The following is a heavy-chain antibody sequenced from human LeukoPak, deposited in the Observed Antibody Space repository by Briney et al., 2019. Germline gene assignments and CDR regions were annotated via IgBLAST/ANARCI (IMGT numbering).Heavy chain of an antibody. V-gene: IGHV3-23*01. D-gene: IGHD4-11*01. CDR2: ISGSGGST. Sequence: GGSLRLSCAASGFTFSSYAISWVRQAPGKGLEWVSAISGSGGSTYYADSVKGRFTISRDNSKNTLYLQMNSLRAEDTAVHYCAKDRDYSNYEPYYFDYWGQGTLVTVSS. CDR3: AKDRDYSNYEPYYFDY. J-gene: IGHJ4*02. CDR1: GFTFSSYA.